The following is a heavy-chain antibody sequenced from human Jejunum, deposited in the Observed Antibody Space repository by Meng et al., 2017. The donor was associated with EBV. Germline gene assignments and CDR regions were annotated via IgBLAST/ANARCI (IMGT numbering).Heavy chain of an antibody. Sequence: KGSGPPLLTPTHTLPLRCTLSGFSRSTIGVGVAWIPQPLGKALEWLALIYWDDDKRYSPYLKNRLTVTKDTSKNQVVLTMTNMDPVDTATYYCAHRLRSGSPLAWGYFDYWGQGTLVTVSS. CDR1: GFSRSTIGVG. CDR3: AHRLRSGSPLAWGYFDY. J-gene: IGHJ4*02. CDR2: IYWDDDK. V-gene: IGHV2-5*02. D-gene: IGHD3-10*01.